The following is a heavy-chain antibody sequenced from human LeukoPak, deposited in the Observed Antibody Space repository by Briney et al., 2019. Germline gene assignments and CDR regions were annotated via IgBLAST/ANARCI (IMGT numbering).Heavy chain of an antibody. CDR1: GFTFSSYG. J-gene: IGHJ3*02. V-gene: IGHV3-23*01. CDR2: ISGSGGST. CDR3: ARDPEDYYDSSGYYDAFDI. D-gene: IGHD3-22*01. Sequence: GGTLRLSCAASGFTFSSYGMSWVRQAPGKGLEWVSAISGSGGSTYYADSVKGRFTISRDNAKNSLYLQMNSLRAEDTAVYYCARDPEDYYDSSGYYDAFDIWGQGTMVTVSS.